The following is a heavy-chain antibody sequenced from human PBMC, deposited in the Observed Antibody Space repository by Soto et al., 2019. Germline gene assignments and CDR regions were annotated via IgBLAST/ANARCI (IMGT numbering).Heavy chain of an antibody. V-gene: IGHV3-73*01. CDR2: IRTKTNNYAT. J-gene: IGHJ4*02. D-gene: IGHD6-19*01. CDR3: TAMAGIDY. CDR1: GFTFSCSG. Sequence: GGSLRLSCAASGFTFSCSGIHWVRQASGKGLEWVGHIRTKTNNYATAYAASVKGRFTISRDDSKNMAYLQMNSLKTEDTAVYYCTAMAGIDYWGQGTLVTVSS.